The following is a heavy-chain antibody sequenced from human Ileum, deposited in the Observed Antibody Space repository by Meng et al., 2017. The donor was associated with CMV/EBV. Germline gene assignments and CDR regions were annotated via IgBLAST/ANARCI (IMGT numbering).Heavy chain of an antibody. CDR1: FAFSRYW. J-gene: IGHJ4*02. D-gene: IGHD3-3*01. CDR3: ARGTYYDFWSGYAHPDY. V-gene: IGHV3-74*01. CDR2: INSDGSST. Sequence: FAFSRYWMHWVRQAPGKGLVWVSRINSDGSSTSYADSVKGRFTISRDNAKNTLYLQMNSLRAEDTAVYYCARGTYYDFWSGYAHPDYWGQGTLVTVSS.